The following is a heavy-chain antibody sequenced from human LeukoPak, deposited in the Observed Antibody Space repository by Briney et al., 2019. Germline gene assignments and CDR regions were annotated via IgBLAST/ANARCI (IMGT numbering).Heavy chain of an antibody. CDR3: ARQGVVVPAATYYYYYYGMDV. J-gene: IGHJ6*04. CDR2: IYHSGST. Sequence: SETLSLTCAASGGSISSSNWWSWVRQPPGKGLEWIGEIYHSGSTNYNPSLKSRVTISVDKSKNQFSLKLSSVTAADTAVYYCARQGVVVPAATYYYYYYGMDVWGKGTTVTVSS. D-gene: IGHD2-2*01. V-gene: IGHV4-4*02. CDR1: GGSISSSNW.